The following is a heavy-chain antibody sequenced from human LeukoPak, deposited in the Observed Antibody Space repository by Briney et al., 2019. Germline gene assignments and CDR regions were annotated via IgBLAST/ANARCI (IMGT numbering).Heavy chain of an antibody. V-gene: IGHV4-34*01. CDR3: SRENGAFSPFGY. Sequence: SETLSLTCAVYGDSFSGFYWSWIRQPPGKGLEWIGEISLTGLTHYNPSLESRVTVSLDKSKNQLSLNLTSVTAADTAVYYCSRENGAFSPFGYWGQGTLVTVLS. D-gene: IGHD2-8*01. CDR2: ISLTGLT. CDR1: GDSFSGFY. J-gene: IGHJ4*02.